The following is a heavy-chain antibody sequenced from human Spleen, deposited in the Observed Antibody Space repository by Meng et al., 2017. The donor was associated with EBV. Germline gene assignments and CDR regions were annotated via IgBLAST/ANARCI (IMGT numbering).Heavy chain of an antibody. J-gene: IGHJ4*02. CDR3: ARGPYCSGGTCYSQYFDY. CDR1: GGSVISGGYY. V-gene: IGHV4-61*08. CDR2: IYYSGSA. D-gene: IGHD2-15*01. Sequence: VPLEGAGPGRVTLSGTLSLTWPVSGGSVISGGYYWSGIRQSPGKGLEWIGHIYYSGSANYNPSLKSRVSMSVDTSKNQFSLKMTSVTAADTAVYYCARGPYCSGGTCYSQYFDYWGQGTLVTVSS.